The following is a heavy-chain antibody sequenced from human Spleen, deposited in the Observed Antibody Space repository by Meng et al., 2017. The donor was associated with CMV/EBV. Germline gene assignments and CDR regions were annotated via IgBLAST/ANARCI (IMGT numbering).Heavy chain of an antibody. CDR2: IRIKAYGGTT. J-gene: IGHJ4*02. V-gene: IGHV3-49*04. CDR3: TRAPGGQRGYYFDY. Sequence: GESLKISCTASGFTFGDYSMNWVRQAPGKGLEWVALIRIKAYGGTTEYAASVKGRFTISRDDSKSIAYLQMNSLKTEDTAVYYCTRAPGGQRGYYFDYWGQGTLVTVSS. D-gene: IGHD4-23*01. CDR1: GFTFGDYS.